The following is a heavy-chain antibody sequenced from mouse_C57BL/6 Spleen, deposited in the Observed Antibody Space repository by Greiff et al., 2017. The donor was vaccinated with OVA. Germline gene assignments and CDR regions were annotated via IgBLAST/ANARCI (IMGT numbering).Heavy chain of an antibody. D-gene: IGHD2-4*01. CDR3: AYDYDEKNAMDY. V-gene: IGHV1-80*01. CDR1: GYAFSSYW. CDR2: IYPGDGDT. J-gene: IGHJ4*01. Sequence: VQLQQSGAELVKPGASVKISCKASGYAFSSYWMNWVKQRPGKGLEWIGQIYPGDGDTNYNGKFKGKATLTADKSSSTAYMQLSSLTSEDSAVYFCAYDYDEKNAMDYWGQGTSVTVSS.